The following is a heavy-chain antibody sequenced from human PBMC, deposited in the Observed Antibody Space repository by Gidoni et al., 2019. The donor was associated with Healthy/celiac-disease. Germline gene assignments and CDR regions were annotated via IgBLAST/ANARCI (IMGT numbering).Heavy chain of an antibody. CDR2: INHRGST. J-gene: IGHJ4*02. V-gene: IGHV4-34*01. Sequence: QVQLQQWGAGLLKPSETLSLPCAVHGGSFSGYYWSWIRQPPGKGLEWIGEINHRGSTNYNPSLKSRVSISVDTSKNQFSLKLSSVTAADTAVYYCARGVQQLSYCDYWGQGTLVTVSS. CDR3: ARGVQQLSYCDY. CDR1: GGSFSGYY. D-gene: IGHD6-13*01.